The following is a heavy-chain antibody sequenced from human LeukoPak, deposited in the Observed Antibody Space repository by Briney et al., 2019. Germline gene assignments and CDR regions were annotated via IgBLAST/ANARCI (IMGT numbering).Heavy chain of an antibody. J-gene: IGHJ4*02. V-gene: IGHV1-2*02. CDR1: GYTFTGYY. CDR2: INPYSGET. D-gene: IGHD3-22*01. CDR3: ARLLYYYDSSCYYVDY. Sequence: ASVKVSCKASGYTFTGYYIHWVGQARGQGGEWMGGINPYSGETNYAQKVQARVTMTRDTSINTAYMELSRLRSDDTAVYYCARLLYYYDSSCYYVDYWGQGTLVTVSS.